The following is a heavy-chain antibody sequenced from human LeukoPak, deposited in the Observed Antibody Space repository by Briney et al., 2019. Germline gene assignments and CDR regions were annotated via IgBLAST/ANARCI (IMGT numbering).Heavy chain of an antibody. CDR3: ARGLFYYDSSGYYGY. D-gene: IGHD3-22*01. Sequence: SETLSLTCAVYGGSFSGYYWSWIRQPPGKGLEWIGEINHSGSTNYNPSLNSRVTISVDTSKNQFSLKLSSVTAADTAVYYCARGLFYYDSSGYYGYWGQGALVTVSS. V-gene: IGHV4-34*01. CDR1: GGSFSGYY. CDR2: INHSGST. J-gene: IGHJ4*02.